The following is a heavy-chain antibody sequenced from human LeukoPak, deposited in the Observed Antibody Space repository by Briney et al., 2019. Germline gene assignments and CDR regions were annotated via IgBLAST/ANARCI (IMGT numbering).Heavy chain of an antibody. CDR3: ANVLRYFDWLSDAFDI. D-gene: IGHD3-9*01. J-gene: IGHJ3*02. V-gene: IGHV3-23*01. Sequence: PGGSLRLSCAVSGFTFSTYSMNWVRQAPGKGLEWVSAISGSGGSTYYADSVKGRFTISRDNSKNTLYLQMNSLRAEDTAVYYCANVLRYFDWLSDAFDIWGQGTMVTVSS. CDR2: ISGSGGST. CDR1: GFTFSTYS.